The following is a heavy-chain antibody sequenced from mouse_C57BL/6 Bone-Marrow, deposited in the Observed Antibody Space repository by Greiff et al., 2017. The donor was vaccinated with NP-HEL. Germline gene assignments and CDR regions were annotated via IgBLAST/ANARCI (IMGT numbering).Heavy chain of an antibody. D-gene: IGHD2-1*01. CDR3: TRGNYPS. Sequence: VQLQESGAELVRPGASVTLSCKASGYTFTDYEMHWVKQTPVHGLEWIGAIDPETGGTAYNQKFKGKAILTADKSSSTAYMELRSLTSEDSAVYYCTRGNYPSWGQGTLVTVSA. CDR1: GYTFTDYE. V-gene: IGHV1-15*01. J-gene: IGHJ3*01. CDR2: IDPETGGT.